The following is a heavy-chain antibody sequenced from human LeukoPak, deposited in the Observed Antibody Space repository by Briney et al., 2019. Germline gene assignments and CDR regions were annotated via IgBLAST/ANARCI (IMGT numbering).Heavy chain of an antibody. D-gene: IGHD3-3*01. J-gene: IGHJ4*02. CDR1: GFSFSTYT. CDR2: ISSSSSTI. Sequence: GGSLRLSCAASGFSFSTYTMNWVRQAPGKGLDWVSYISSSSSTIYYADSVKGRFTISRDNANNSLYLQMNSLRDEDTAVYYCARDYGSGVDCWGQGTQVTVSS. CDR3: ARDYGSGVDC. V-gene: IGHV3-48*02.